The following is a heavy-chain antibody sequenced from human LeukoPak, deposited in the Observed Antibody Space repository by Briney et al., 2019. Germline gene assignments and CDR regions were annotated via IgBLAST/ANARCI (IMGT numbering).Heavy chain of an antibody. CDR2: IYTSGST. V-gene: IGHV4-4*07. Sequence: SETLSLTCTVSGGSISSYYWSWIRQPAGKGLEWIGRIYTSGSTNYNPSLKSRVTISVDKSKNQFSLKLSSVTAADTAVYYCARAVNSGSYTNFQHWGQGTLVTVSS. CDR1: GGSISSYY. J-gene: IGHJ1*01. CDR3: ARAVNSGSYTNFQH. D-gene: IGHD1-26*01.